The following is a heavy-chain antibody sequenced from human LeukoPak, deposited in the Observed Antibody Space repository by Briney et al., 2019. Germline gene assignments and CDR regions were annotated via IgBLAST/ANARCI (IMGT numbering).Heavy chain of an antibody. Sequence: KSGGSLRLSCAASGFTFSSYAMHWVRQAPGKGLEWVAVISYDGSNKYYADSVKGRFTISRDNSKNTLYLQMNSLRAEDTAVYYCARGLRRGSGWYSVNWFDPWGQGTLVTVSS. J-gene: IGHJ5*02. D-gene: IGHD6-19*01. V-gene: IGHV3-30-3*01. CDR1: GFTFSSYA. CDR3: ARGLRRGSGWYSVNWFDP. CDR2: ISYDGSNK.